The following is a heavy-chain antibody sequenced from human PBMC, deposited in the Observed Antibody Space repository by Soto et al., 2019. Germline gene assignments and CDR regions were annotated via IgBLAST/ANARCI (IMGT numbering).Heavy chain of an antibody. Sequence: GASVKVSCKASGYTFTGYYMHWVRQAPGQGLEWMGWINPNSGGTNYAQKFQGWVTMTRDTSISTAYMELSRLRSDDTAVYYCARSPVGSSSWSFYYYYGMDVWGQGTTVTVSS. CDR3: ARSPVGSSSWSFYYYYGMDV. CDR2: INPNSGGT. D-gene: IGHD6-13*01. J-gene: IGHJ6*02. V-gene: IGHV1-2*04. CDR1: GYTFTGYY.